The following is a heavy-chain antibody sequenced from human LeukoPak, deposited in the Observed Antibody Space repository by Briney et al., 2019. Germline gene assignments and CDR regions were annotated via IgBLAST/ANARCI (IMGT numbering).Heavy chain of an antibody. CDR1: GGSISSGDYY. CDR3: ANGSGSATFDY. CDR2: IYYSGST. J-gene: IGHJ4*02. D-gene: IGHD3-10*01. Sequence: SETLSLTCTVSGGSISSGDYYWSWIRQPPGKGLEWIGYIYYSGSTYYNPSLKSRVTISVDTSKYQFSLKLSSVTAADTAVYYCANGSGSATFDYWGQGTLVTVSS. V-gene: IGHV4-30-4*01.